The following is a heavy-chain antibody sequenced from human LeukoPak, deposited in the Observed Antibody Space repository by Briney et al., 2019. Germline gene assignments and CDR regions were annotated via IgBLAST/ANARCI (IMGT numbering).Heavy chain of an antibody. CDR2: IYYSGST. CDR1: GGSISSCY. CDR3: ARGRDAIFGVVTTYGMDV. D-gene: IGHD3-3*01. J-gene: IGHJ6*02. Sequence: SETLSLTCTVSGGSISSCYWSWIRQPPGKGLEWIGYIYYSGSTNYNPSLKSRVTISVDTSKNQFSLKLSSVTAADTAVYYCARGRDAIFGVVTTYGMDVWGQGTTVTVSS. V-gene: IGHV4-59*01.